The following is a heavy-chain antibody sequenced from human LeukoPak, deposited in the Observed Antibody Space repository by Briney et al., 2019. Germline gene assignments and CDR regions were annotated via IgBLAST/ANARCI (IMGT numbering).Heavy chain of an antibody. CDR1: GYTFDENH. V-gene: IGHV1-2*02. CDR2: INPKSGAT. CDR3: ARAGDESTGHYDSLHF. Sequence: AAVKVSCKASGYTFDENHIHWVRQAPGQGPEWMGWINPKSGATDSAQQFQSRLTITRDTSIGTASMDLSGLRLDDTGIYYCARAGDESTGHYDSLHFWGQGTMVTVSS. D-gene: IGHD2-8*02. J-gene: IGHJ3*01.